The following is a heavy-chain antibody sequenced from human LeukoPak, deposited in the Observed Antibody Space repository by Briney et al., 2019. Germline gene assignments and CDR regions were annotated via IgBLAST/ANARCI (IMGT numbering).Heavy chain of an antibody. CDR1: GVSISNYY. CDR3: AGIDNGGRGDAFDP. Sequence: SETLSLTCTVSGVSISNYYWSWIRQSAGKGLEWIGRIYTSGYTNYNPFLNSRVTMTIDTSKKHFSLKLSSVAAADTAVYYCAGIDNGGRGDAFDPWGQGTMVTVSS. J-gene: IGHJ3*01. V-gene: IGHV4-4*07. D-gene: IGHD4-23*01. CDR2: IYTSGYT.